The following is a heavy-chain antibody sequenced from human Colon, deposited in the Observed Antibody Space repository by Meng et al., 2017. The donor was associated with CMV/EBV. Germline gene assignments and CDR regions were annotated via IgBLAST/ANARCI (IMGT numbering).Heavy chain of an antibody. CDR2: ISRRSTYL. J-gene: IGHJ4*02. V-gene: IGHV3-21*01. Sequence: GGSLRLSCAATGFIFSNFNMNWVRQAPGKGLEWVSSISRRSTYLSYGDSVKGRLTVSRDHAKNSLYLQMDSLRAEDTAVYYSARAPGNYLSPYYFDFWGQGTLVTVSS. CDR3: ARAPGNYLSPYYFDF. CDR1: GFIFSNFN. D-gene: IGHD1-14*01.